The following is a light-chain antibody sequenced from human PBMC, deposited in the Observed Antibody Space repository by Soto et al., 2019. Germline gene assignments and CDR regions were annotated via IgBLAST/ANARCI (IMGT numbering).Light chain of an antibody. J-gene: IGLJ2*01. V-gene: IGLV2-14*01. CDR2: DVN. CDR3: SSYTSSSTLAV. Sequence: QSVPTQPASVSGSPGQSITISCTGTSSDVGGYNYVSWYQQDPGKAPKLMIYDVNNRPSGVSNRFSGSKSGNTASLTISGLQAEDEAYYYCSSYTSSSTLAVFGGGTKLTVL. CDR1: SSDVGGYNY.